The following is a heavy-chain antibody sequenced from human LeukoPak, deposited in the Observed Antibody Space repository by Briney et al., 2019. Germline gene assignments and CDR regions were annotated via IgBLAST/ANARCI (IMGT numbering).Heavy chain of an antibody. CDR3: TTGDYFDY. CDR2: INQDRREI. D-gene: IGHD7-27*01. Sequence: GLHWVSNINQDRREIHYLDSVKGRFNISRENTKKAMYLQMNSLRAEDAAVYYCTTGDYFDYWGQGTLVTVSS. J-gene: IGHJ4*02. V-gene: IGHV3-7*01.